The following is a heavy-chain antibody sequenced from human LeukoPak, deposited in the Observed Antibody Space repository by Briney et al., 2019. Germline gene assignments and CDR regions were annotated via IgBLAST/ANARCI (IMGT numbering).Heavy chain of an antibody. CDR1: GFTFGDYY. CDR3: ARRAGAYSHPYDY. D-gene: IGHD4/OR15-4a*01. V-gene: IGHV3-53*01. CDR2: IYSDNT. J-gene: IGHJ4*02. Sequence: GGSLRLSCAASGFTFGDYYMSWIRQAPGKGLEWVSFIYSDNTHYSDSVKGRFTISRDNSKNTLYLQMNSLRAEDTAVYYCARRAGAYSHPYDYWGQGTLVTVSS.